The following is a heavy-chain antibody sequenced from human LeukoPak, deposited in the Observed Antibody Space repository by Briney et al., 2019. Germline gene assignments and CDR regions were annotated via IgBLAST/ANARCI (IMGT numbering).Heavy chain of an antibody. CDR1: GGTFSSYA. J-gene: IGHJ4*02. Sequence: SVKVSCKASGGTFSSYAISWVRQAPGQVLEWMGRIIPILDIPNYAQKFQGRVTITADKSTSTAHMEVSSLRSEDTAVYYCARGAHSGYDYWGQGTLVTVSS. V-gene: IGHV1-69*04. CDR3: ARGAHSGYDY. D-gene: IGHD5-12*01. CDR2: IIPILDIP.